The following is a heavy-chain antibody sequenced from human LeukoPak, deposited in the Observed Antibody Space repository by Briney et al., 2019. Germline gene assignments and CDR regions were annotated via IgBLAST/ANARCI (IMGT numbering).Heavy chain of an antibody. CDR1: GASIGSFY. Sequence: SETLSLTCTVSGASIGSFYWSWIRQPAGKGLEWIGRVHSSGSTNYIPSIKSRVTMSVGTSKNQFSLKLNTVTAADTAMYYCAREAVDYGSGSHDYLGQGNLVTVSS. CDR2: VHSSGST. V-gene: IGHV4-4*07. CDR3: AREAVDYGSGSHDY. D-gene: IGHD3-10*01. J-gene: IGHJ4*02.